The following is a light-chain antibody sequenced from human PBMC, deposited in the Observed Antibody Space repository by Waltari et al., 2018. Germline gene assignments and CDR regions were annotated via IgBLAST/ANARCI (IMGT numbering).Light chain of an antibody. V-gene: IGKV1-39*01. CDR2: AAS. CDR3: QQSYSTRGT. J-gene: IGKJ1*01. Sequence: DIQMTQSPSSLSASVGDRVTITCRASQSISSYLNWYQQKPGKAPKLLIYAASSLQSGVPSRFSGSGSGTDFNLTISSLQPEDFATYYCQQSYSTRGTFGQGTKVEIK. CDR1: QSISSY.